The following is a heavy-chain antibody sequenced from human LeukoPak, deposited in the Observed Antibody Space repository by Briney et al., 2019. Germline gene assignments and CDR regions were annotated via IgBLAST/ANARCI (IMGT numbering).Heavy chain of an antibody. D-gene: IGHD6-19*01. Sequence: GGSLRLSCAASRFXFSSYAIDWVRQAPGKGLEWASGISGRGSSTYYADSVKGRFTISRDNSKNTLYLQMNSLRAEDTAVYYYARQPDDFSGWNNGQDFFDYWGQGTLVTVSS. J-gene: IGHJ4*02. CDR1: RFXFSSYA. V-gene: IGHV3-23*01. CDR3: ARQPDDFSGWNNGQDFFDY. CDR2: ISGRGSST.